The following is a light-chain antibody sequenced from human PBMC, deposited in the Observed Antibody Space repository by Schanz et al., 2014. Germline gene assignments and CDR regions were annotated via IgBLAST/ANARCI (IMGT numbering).Light chain of an antibody. CDR2: GVT. Sequence: QSALTQPASVSGSPGQSITISCSGTSRDVGGYDSVSWYQQHPGKVPKLLIYGVTYRPSGVSNRFSGSKSGNTASLTISGLQGDDEADYYCSSYTNSGWVFGGGTKLTVL. CDR3: SSYTNSGWV. CDR1: SRDVGGYDS. J-gene: IGLJ3*02. V-gene: IGLV2-14*03.